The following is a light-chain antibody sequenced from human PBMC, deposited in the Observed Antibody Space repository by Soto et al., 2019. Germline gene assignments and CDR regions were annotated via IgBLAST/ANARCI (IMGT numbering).Light chain of an antibody. Sequence: ESLYTQSPGPLRLSPGERASLSCRASQGVSSNYLAWYQQKSGQAPRLLLYGTSSRATGIPERFSGSGSGTDFTLTISRLEPEDFAVYYCQHYGSSRTFGKGTKL. V-gene: IGKV3-20*01. CDR1: QGVSSNY. J-gene: IGKJ1*01. CDR3: QHYGSSRT. CDR2: GTS.